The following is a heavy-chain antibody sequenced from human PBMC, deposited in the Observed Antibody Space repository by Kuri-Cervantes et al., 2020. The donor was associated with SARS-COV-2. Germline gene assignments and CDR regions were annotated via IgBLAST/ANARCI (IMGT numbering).Heavy chain of an antibody. Sequence: ASVKVSCKASGYTFTDYYMHWVRQAPGQGLEWMGWINPNSGGTNYAQKFQGRVTMTTDTSTSTAYMELRSLRSDDTAVYYCARDTLTTVVPAAPGDWFDPWGQGTLVTVSS. V-gene: IGHV1-2*02. CDR3: ARDTLTTVVPAAPGDWFDP. J-gene: IGHJ5*02. D-gene: IGHD2-2*01. CDR1: GYTFTDYY. CDR2: INPNSGGT.